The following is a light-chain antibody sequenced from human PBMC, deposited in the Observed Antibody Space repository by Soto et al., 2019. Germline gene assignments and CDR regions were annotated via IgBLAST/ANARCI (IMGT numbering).Light chain of an antibody. CDR3: QQSYSTPYT. CDR2: IAS. J-gene: IGKJ2*01. CDR1: QSISNY. V-gene: IGKV1-39*01. Sequence: DIQMTQSPSTLSGSVGDRVTITCRASQSISNYLNWYQQKPGKAPNLLIYIASNLHSGVPSRFSGSGSGTDFTLTISSLQPEDFATYYCQQSYSTPYTFXQGTKADIK.